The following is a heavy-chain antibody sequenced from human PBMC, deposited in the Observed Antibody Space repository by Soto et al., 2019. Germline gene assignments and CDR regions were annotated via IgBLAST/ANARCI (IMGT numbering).Heavy chain of an antibody. CDR2: LSGSGGSP. CDR1: GFTFSSYA. D-gene: IGHD6-19*01. Sequence: GGSMRLSCAASGFTFSSYAMSWVRQAPGKGLEWVSALSGSGGSPYYADSVKGRFTISRDNSKNTLYLQMNSLRAEDTAVYYCAKLSSSGGHGDSFDYWGQGTLVTVS. J-gene: IGHJ4*02. V-gene: IGHV3-23*01. CDR3: AKLSSSGGHGDSFDY.